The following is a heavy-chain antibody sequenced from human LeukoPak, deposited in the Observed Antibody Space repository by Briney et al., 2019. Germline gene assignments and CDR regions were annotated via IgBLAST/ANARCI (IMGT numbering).Heavy chain of an antibody. J-gene: IGHJ6*03. CDR2: IRYDGSDK. D-gene: IGHD1-26*01. CDR3: AKVSGGTSYYYYMDV. Sequence: PGGSLRLSCAASGFTFSSYGMHWVRQAPGKGLEWVAFIRYDGSDKYYADSVKGRFTISRDNSKNTLSLQMNSLRGEDTAVYYCAKVSGGTSYYYYMDVWGKGTPVTVSS. V-gene: IGHV3-30*02. CDR1: GFTFSSYG.